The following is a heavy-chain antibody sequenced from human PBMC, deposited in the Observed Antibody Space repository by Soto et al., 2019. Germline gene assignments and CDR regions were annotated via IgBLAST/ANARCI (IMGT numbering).Heavy chain of an antibody. CDR3: ARGGGWIDAFDI. Sequence: QVQLQQWGAGLLKPSETLSLTCAVYGGSFSGYYWSWIRQPPGKGLEWIGEINHSGSTNYNPSLKSRVTISVDTSKNPFSLKRSSVTAADTAVYYCARGGGWIDAFDIWGQGTMVTVSS. J-gene: IGHJ3*02. D-gene: IGHD5-12*01. V-gene: IGHV4-34*01. CDR2: INHSGST. CDR1: GGSFSGYY.